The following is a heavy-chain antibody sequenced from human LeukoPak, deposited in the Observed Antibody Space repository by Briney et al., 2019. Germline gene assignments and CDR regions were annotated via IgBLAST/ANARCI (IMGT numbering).Heavy chain of an antibody. J-gene: IGHJ6*02. Sequence: ARSLRLSCAASGFTFSSYGMHWVRQAPGKGLEWVAVISYDGSNKYYADSVKGRFTISRDNSKNTLYLQMNSLRAEDTAVYYCAKEMGTTCYYYGMDVWGQGTTVTVSS. D-gene: IGHD7-27*01. CDR1: GFTFSSYG. V-gene: IGHV3-30*18. CDR3: AKEMGTTCYYYGMDV. CDR2: ISYDGSNK.